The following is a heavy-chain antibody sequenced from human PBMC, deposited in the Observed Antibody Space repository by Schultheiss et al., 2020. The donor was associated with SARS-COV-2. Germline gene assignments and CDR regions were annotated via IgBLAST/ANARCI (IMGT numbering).Heavy chain of an antibody. CDR1: GYSFTSYW. V-gene: IGHV5-51*01. J-gene: IGHJ4*02. Sequence: GGSLRLSCKGSGYSFTSYWIGWVRQMPGKGLEWMGIIYPADSDTRYSPSFQGQVTISTDKSISTAYLQWSSLKASDTAMYYCARQGSGWTSTPFDYWGQGTLVTVSS. CDR2: IYPADSDT. D-gene: IGHD6-19*01. CDR3: ARQGSGWTSTPFDY.